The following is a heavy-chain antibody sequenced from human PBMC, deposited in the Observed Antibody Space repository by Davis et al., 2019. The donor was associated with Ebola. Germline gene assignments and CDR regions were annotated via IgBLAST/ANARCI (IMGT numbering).Heavy chain of an antibody. Sequence: GASLNTSCSSSGFTFSSYAIHWVRQAPGKRLEYVSAISSNGGSTYYADSVKGRFTISRDNSKNTLYLQMSSLRAEDTAVYYGVRWGGYSYGYNYWGQGTLVTVSS. D-gene: IGHD5-18*01. CDR2: ISSNGGST. CDR3: VRWGGYSYGYNY. J-gene: IGHJ4*02. V-gene: IGHV3-64D*08. CDR1: GFTFSSYA.